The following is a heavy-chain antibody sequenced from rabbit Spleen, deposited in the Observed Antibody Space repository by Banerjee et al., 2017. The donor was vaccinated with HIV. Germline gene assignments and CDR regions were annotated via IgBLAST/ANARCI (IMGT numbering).Heavy chain of an antibody. CDR3: TRDDGSGPYIDGYFNL. D-gene: IGHD1-1*01. CDR1: GFSFSNKAV. J-gene: IGHJ4*01. V-gene: IGHV1S45*01. Sequence: QEQLVESGGGLVKPEGSLKLSCTASGFSFSNKAVMCWVRQAPGKGLQWIACINAVTGKAVYASWAKGRFTFSKTSSTTVTLQVTSLTAADTATYFCTRDDGSGPYIDGYFNLWGPGTLVTVS. CDR2: INAVTGKA.